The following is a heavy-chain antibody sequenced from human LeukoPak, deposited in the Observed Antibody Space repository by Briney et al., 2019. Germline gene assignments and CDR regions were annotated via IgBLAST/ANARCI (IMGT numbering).Heavy chain of an antibody. J-gene: IGHJ4*02. CDR1: GGSFSGYH. Sequence: SETLSLSCAVHGGSFSGYHWNWIRQSPGKGLEWIGEINDRGHTNYNPSLESRITISVDTSKKQFSLNLSSVTAADTAVYYCARDPTTVVTTPYYFDFWGQGTLVTVSS. V-gene: IGHV4-34*01. D-gene: IGHD4-23*01. CDR3: ARDPTTVVTTPYYFDF. CDR2: INDRGHT.